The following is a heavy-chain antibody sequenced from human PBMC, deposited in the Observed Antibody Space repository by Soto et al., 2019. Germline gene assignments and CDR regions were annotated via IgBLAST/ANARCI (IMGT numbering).Heavy chain of an antibody. Sequence: EVQLVESGGGLVKPGGSLRLSCVASGFTFSSYSMNWVRQAPGKGLEWVSSISSSSSYIYYADSVKGRFTISRDNAKNSLYLQMNSLRAEDTAVYYCARGDDSGYDYFDYWGQGTLVTVSS. J-gene: IGHJ4*02. CDR1: GFTFSSYS. CDR2: ISSSSSYI. CDR3: ARGDDSGYDYFDY. D-gene: IGHD5-12*01. V-gene: IGHV3-21*01.